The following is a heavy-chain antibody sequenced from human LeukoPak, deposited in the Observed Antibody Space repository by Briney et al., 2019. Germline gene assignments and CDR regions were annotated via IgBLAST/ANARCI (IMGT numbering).Heavy chain of an antibody. J-gene: IGHJ4*02. CDR1: GFTFDDYA. CDR3: ARDYHSGYDWVDY. D-gene: IGHD5-12*01. Sequence: GGSLRLSCAASGFTFDDYAMHWVRHAPGKGLEWVSGISWNSGSIGYADSVKGRFTISRDNAKNSLYLQMNSLRAEDTAVYYCARDYHSGYDWVDYWGQGTLVTVSS. CDR2: ISWNSGSI. V-gene: IGHV3-9*01.